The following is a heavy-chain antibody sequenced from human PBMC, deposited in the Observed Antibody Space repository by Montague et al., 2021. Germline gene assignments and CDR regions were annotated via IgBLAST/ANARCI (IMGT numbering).Heavy chain of an antibody. V-gene: IGHV4-31*03. Sequence: TLSLTCTVSGGSISSGGYYWSWIRQLPGKGLEWIGYIFHSGNTYYNPSLKSRVTISVDTSMNQFSLKLSSVTAADTAVYYCARAEDYYGSGSYLGFDYWGQGTLVTVSS. CDR1: GGSISSGGYY. D-gene: IGHD3-10*01. CDR2: IFHSGNT. J-gene: IGHJ4*02. CDR3: ARAEDYYGSGSYLGFDY.